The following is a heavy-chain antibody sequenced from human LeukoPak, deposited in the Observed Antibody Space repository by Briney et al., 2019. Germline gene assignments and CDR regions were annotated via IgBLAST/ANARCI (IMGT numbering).Heavy chain of an antibody. V-gene: IGHV1-46*01. CDR2: INPSGGST. CDR1: GYTFTSYY. J-gene: IGHJ4*02. Sequence: ASVKVSCKASGYTFTSYYMHWVRQAPGQGLEWMGIINPSGGSTSYAQKFQGRVTMTTDTSTSTAYMELRSLRSDDTAVYYCARDRYRYCSGGSCLSYLYYFDYWGQGTLVTVSS. CDR3: ARDRYRYCSGGSCLSYLYYFDY. D-gene: IGHD2-15*01.